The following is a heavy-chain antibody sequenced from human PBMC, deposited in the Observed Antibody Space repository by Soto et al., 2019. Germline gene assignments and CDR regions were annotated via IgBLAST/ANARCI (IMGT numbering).Heavy chain of an antibody. V-gene: IGHV3-30-3*01. D-gene: IGHD2-15*01. Sequence: QVQLVESGGGVVQPGRSLRLSCAASGFTFRSYAMHWVRQAPGKGLECVAVISYDGSNQFYRDYLKGRFTISRDNSKNTLYLQLNSLRYDDTAVYYCARGDREDIAVVVGVRPGEYGVDVWGQGTTVTVSS. CDR1: GFTFRSYA. J-gene: IGHJ6*02. CDR3: ARGDREDIAVVVGVRPGEYGVDV. CDR2: ISYDGSNQ.